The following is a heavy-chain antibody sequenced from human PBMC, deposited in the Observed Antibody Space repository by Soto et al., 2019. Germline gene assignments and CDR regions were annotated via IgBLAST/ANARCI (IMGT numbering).Heavy chain of an antibody. Sequence: QVQLVESGGGVVQPGRSLRLSCAASGFTFSSYGMHWVRQAPGKGLEWVAVIWYDGSNKYYADSVKGRFTISRDNSKNTLYLQMNSLRAEDTAVYYCARGEAYYYGSGSYIDVDYWGQGTLVTVSS. CDR1: GFTFSSYG. D-gene: IGHD3-10*01. J-gene: IGHJ4*02. CDR3: ARGEAYYYGSGSYIDVDY. V-gene: IGHV3-33*01. CDR2: IWYDGSNK.